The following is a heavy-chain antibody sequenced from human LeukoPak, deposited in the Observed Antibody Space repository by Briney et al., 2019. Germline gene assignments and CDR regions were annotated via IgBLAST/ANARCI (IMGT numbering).Heavy chain of an antibody. V-gene: IGHV4-39*07. CDR2: IYYSGST. Sequence: KPSETLSLTCTVSGGSISSSSYYWGWIRQPPGKGLEWIGSIYYSGSTYYNPSLKSRVTISVDTSKNQFSLKLSSVTAADTAVYYCARRELGAFDIWGQGTMVTVSS. J-gene: IGHJ3*02. CDR1: GGSISSSSYY. D-gene: IGHD3-16*01. CDR3: ARRELGAFDI.